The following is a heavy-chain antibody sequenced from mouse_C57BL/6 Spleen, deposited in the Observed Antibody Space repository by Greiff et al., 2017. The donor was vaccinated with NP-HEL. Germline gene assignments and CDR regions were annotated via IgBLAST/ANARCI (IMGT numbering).Heavy chain of an antibody. D-gene: IGHD1-1*01. CDR3: ARSSGSSSYAMDY. J-gene: IGHJ4*01. V-gene: IGHV1-69*01. CDR2: IDPSDSYT. Sequence: VQLQQSGAELVMPGASVKLSCKASGYTFTSYWMHWVKQRPGQGLEWIGEIDPSDSYTNYNQKFKGKSTLTVDKSSSTAYMQLSSLTSEDSAVYYCARSSGSSSYAMDYWGQGTSVTVSS. CDR1: GYTFTSYW.